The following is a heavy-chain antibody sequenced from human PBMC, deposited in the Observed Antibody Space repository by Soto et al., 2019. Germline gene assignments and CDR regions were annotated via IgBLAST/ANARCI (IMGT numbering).Heavy chain of an antibody. CDR2: IYYSGST. CDR3: ARDPIIVAGTHYLDY. V-gene: IGHV4-39*02. Sequence: SETLSLTCTVSGGSISSSSYYWGWIRQPPGKGLEWIGSIYYSGSTYYNPSLKSRVTISVDTSKNQFSLKLSSVTAADTAIYYCARDPIIVAGTHYLDYWGQGALVTVSS. CDR1: GGSISSSSYY. J-gene: IGHJ4*02. D-gene: IGHD6-19*01.